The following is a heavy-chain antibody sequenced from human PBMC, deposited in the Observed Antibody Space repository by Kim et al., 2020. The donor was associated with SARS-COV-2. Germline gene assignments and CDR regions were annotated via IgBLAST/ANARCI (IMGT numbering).Heavy chain of an antibody. Sequence: SETLSLSCTVSGGSISSSSHYWGWIRQPPGKGLEWIGSIYYSGSTYYNPSLKSRVTISLDTSKNQISLKLRSVTAADTAVYYCARGLWFGEPSFDYWGQGTLVTVSS. D-gene: IGHD3-10*01. V-gene: IGHV4-39*07. CDR2: IYYSGST. CDR1: GGSISSSSHY. J-gene: IGHJ4*02. CDR3: ARGLWFGEPSFDY.